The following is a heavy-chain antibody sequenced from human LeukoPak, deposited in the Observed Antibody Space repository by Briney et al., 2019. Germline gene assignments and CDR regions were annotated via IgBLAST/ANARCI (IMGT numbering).Heavy chain of an antibody. V-gene: IGHV1-8*01. CDR1: GYTVSSYD. CDR3: ARDPPVPGYSYGYYFDY. D-gene: IGHD5-18*01. J-gene: IGHJ4*02. Sequence: ASVKLSCNASGYTVSSYDINWVRQATGQRREGRGWMNPNSGNTGYAQKFQGRVTITADEPTSTAYMELSSLRSEDTAVYYCARDPPVPGYSYGYYFDYWGQGTLVTVSS. CDR2: MNPNSGNT.